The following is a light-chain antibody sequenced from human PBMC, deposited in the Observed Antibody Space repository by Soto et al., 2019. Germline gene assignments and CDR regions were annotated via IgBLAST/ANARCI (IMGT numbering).Light chain of an antibody. CDR2: DSS. V-gene: IGKV3-11*01. CDR1: QSVGTY. Sequence: DIVMTQSPATLSLSPGERATLSCRASQSVGTYLAWYQQKPCQAPRLLIYDSSKRATDIPARFSVSGSGTDFTLTISSLEPEDFAVYYCQQRSIWPPAFGRGTKVEIK. J-gene: IGKJ4*01. CDR3: QQRSIWPPA.